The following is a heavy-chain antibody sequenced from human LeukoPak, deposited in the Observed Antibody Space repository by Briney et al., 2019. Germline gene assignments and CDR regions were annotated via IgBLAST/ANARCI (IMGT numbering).Heavy chain of an antibody. CDR3: ARPASSGWYPYDY. V-gene: IGHV4-39*01. D-gene: IGHD6-19*01. Sequence: SETLSLTCTVSGGSINRSNYYWGWIRQPPGKGLEWIGSIFYSGTTYYNPSLKSRVTISVDTSKNQFSLKLNSVTAADTAVYYCARPASSGWYPYDYWGQGTLVTASS. CDR1: GGSINRSNYY. CDR2: IFYSGTT. J-gene: IGHJ4*02.